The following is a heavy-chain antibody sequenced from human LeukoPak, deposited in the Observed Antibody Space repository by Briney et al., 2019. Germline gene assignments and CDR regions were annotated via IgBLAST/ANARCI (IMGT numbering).Heavy chain of an antibody. D-gene: IGHD6-13*01. CDR1: GFTFSSYA. CDR3: ARDQAAAGTFDY. CDR2: ISYDGSNK. V-gene: IGHV3-30-3*01. J-gene: IGHJ4*02. Sequence: GRSLRLSCAASGFTFSSYAMHWVRQAPGKGLEWVAVISYDGSNKYYADSVKGRFTISRDNSKNTLYQQMNSLRAEDTAVYYCARDQAAAGTFDYWGQGTLVTVSS.